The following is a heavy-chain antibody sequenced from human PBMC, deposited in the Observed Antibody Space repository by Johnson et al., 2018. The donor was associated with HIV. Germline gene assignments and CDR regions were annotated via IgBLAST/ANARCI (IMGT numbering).Heavy chain of an antibody. Sequence: MQLVESGGGVVQPGRSLRLPCAASGFTFSRYGMHWLRQVPGKGPVWVSRIHRDGSSPAYAASVTGRFTISRDGATNTLYLQMNSLRADDRAVYYCARDRGGYSYGYDSDAFDIWGQGTMVTVSS. V-gene: IGHV3-74*01. CDR1: GFTFSRYG. D-gene: IGHD5-18*01. J-gene: IGHJ3*02. CDR3: ARDRGGYSYGYDSDAFDI. CDR2: IHRDGSSP.